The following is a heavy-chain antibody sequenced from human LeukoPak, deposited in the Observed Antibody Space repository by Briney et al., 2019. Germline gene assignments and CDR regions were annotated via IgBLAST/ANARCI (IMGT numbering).Heavy chain of an antibody. J-gene: IGHJ3*01. CDR2: TKQDGSEK. D-gene: IGHD3-22*01. Sequence: SGGSLRLSCAASGFTVSSNYMSWVRQAPGKGLEWVANTKQDGSEKHYVDSVKGRFTISRDNSRNTLYLQMNSLRAEDTAVYYCASDSSGLDAFDVWGQGTMVTVSS. CDR1: GFTVSSNY. CDR3: ASDSSGLDAFDV. V-gene: IGHV3-7*03.